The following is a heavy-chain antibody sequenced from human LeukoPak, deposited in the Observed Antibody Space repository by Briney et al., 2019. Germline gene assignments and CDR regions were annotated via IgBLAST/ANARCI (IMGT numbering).Heavy chain of an antibody. CDR2: ISAYNGNT. D-gene: IGHD5-24*01. Sequence: ASVRVSCKASGYTFTSYGISWVRQAPGQGLEWMGWISAYNGNTNYAQKLQGRVTMSTDTSTSTGYMELRSLRSDDTAVYYCARGLQETLAWLKALSAFDIWGQGAMVTVSS. CDR3: ARGLQETLAWLKALSAFDI. CDR1: GYTFTSYG. J-gene: IGHJ3*02. V-gene: IGHV1-18*01.